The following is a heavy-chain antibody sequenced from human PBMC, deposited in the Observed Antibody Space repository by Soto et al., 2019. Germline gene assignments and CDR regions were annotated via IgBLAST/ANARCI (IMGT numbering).Heavy chain of an antibody. J-gene: IGHJ6*02. CDR1: GFTFSSYA. V-gene: IGHV3-23*01. Sequence: GGSLRLSCAASGFTFSSYAMSWVCQAPGKGLEWVSAISGSGGSTYYADSGKGRFTISRDNSKNTLYLQMNSLRAEDTAVYYCANLSPGTRDNGPTVTTNVYGMDVWGQGTTVTVSS. CDR2: ISGSGGST. CDR3: ANLSPGTRDNGPTVTTNVYGMDV. D-gene: IGHD4-17*01.